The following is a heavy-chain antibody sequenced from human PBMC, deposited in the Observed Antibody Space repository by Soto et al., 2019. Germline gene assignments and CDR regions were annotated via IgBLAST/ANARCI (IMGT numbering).Heavy chain of an antibody. V-gene: IGHV3-23*04. D-gene: IGHD6-19*01. J-gene: IGHJ4*02. CDR1: GFTFSSYV. CDR3: ANAPGVAGRGRGY. CDR2: ISGSGGST. Sequence: EVQLVESGGGSVQPGESLRLSCAGSGFTFSSYVMNWVRQAPGKGLEWVSGISGSGGSTYYADSVQGRFSISRDNSKNTLFLQMNSLRGEDTAIYYCANAPGVAGRGRGYWGQGTLVIVSS.